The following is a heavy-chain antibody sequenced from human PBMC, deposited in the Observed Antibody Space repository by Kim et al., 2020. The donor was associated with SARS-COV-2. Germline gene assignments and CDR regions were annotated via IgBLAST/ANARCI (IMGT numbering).Heavy chain of an antibody. D-gene: IGHD6-19*01. CDR3: ARRYSSGWFYDY. V-gene: IGHV4-39*01. Sequence: YSNASRKSRVTMSVDKSKNQFSLKLSSVTATDTAIYYCARRYSSGWFYDYWGQGTLVSVSS. J-gene: IGHJ4*02.